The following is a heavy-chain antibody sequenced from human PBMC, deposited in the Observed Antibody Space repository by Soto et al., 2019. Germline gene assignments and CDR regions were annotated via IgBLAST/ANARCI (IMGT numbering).Heavy chain of an antibody. CDR2: ISSSSSYI. CDR3: ARARGYGVYEEGYYYHYGMEV. Sequence: GGSLRLSCAASGFTFSSYSMNWVRQAPGKGLEWVSSISSSSSYIYYADSVKGRFTISRDNAKNSLYLQMNSLRAEDTAVYYCARARGYGVYEEGYYYHYGMEVWGQGTTVTVSS. CDR1: GFTFSSYS. J-gene: IGHJ6*02. D-gene: IGHD4-17*01. V-gene: IGHV3-21*01.